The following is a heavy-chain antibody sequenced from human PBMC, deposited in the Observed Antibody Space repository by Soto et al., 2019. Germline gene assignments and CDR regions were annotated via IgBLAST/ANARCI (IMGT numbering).Heavy chain of an antibody. D-gene: IGHD3-10*01. V-gene: IGHV3-23*01. CDR2: ISGSGGST. J-gene: IGHJ4*02. Sequence: PVGSQRLCCVASGFTFSSYAVSWVRQAPGKGLEWVSAISGSGGSTYYADSVKGRFTISRDNSKNTLYLQMNSLRAEDTAVYYCAKGRYGSGSYTLDYWGQGTLVTVSS. CDR1: GFTFSSYA. CDR3: AKGRYGSGSYTLDY.